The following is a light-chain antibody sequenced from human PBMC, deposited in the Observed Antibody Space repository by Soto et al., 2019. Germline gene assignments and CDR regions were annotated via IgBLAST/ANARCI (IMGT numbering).Light chain of an antibody. V-gene: IGLV1-40*01. J-gene: IGLJ3*02. CDR1: SSNIGACYD. CDR3: QSYDSSLSGWV. Sequence: QSALTQPPSVSGAPGQRVTISCTGSSSNIGACYDVHWYQQLPGTAPKLLIYDNSNRPSGVPDRFSGSKSGTSASLAITGLQAEDEADYYCQSYDSSLSGWVFGGGTKLTVL. CDR2: DNS.